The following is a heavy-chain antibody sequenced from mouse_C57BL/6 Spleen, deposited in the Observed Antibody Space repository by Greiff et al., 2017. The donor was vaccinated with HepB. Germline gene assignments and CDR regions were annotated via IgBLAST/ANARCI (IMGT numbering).Heavy chain of an antibody. Sequence: QVQLKESGPGLVQPSQSLSITCTVSGFSLTSYGVHWVRQSPGKGLEWLGVIWSGGSTDYNAAFISRLSISKDNSKSQVFFKMNSLQADDTAIYYCARNEGELGTYYFDYWGQGTTLTVSS. D-gene: IGHD4-1*01. CDR3: ARNEGELGTYYFDY. CDR1: GFSLTSYG. V-gene: IGHV2-2*01. CDR2: IWSGGST. J-gene: IGHJ2*01.